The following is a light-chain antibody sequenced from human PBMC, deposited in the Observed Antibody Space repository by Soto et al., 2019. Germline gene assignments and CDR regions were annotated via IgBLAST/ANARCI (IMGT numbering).Light chain of an antibody. J-gene: IGKJ1*01. CDR1: QSVSSSN. V-gene: IGKV3-15*01. Sequence: EIGVTQSPGTVSLSTGERATLSCRAIQSVSSSNLAWYQQKPGQAPRLLIYGASTRATGIPARFSGSGSGTEFTLTISSLQSEDFAVYYCQQYNNWPPWTFGQGTKVDIK. CDR3: QQYNNWPPWT. CDR2: GAS.